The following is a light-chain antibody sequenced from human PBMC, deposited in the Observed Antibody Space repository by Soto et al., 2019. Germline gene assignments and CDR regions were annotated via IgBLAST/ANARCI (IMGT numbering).Light chain of an antibody. CDR3: QQYYRTPWT. CDR1: QSVLYNSNNKNY. Sequence: DIVMTQSPDSLAVSLGERATINCKSSQSVLYNSNNKNYLAWYQQKPGQPPKLLIYWASTRESGVPDRLSGSGSGTDFTLTISSLQAEDVAVYYCQQYYRTPWTFGQGTKVEIK. J-gene: IGKJ1*01. V-gene: IGKV4-1*01. CDR2: WAS.